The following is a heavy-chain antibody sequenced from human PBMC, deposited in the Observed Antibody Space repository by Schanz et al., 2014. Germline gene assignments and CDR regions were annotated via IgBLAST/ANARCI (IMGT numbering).Heavy chain of an antibody. Sequence: QVQLVQSGSEVKKPGDSVKVSCETSGYSFTKYGINWVRQAPGQGPELMGWINAHTGNTQYAQKFQGRVTMTRGTSLKTAYMEMTDLKFEDAGLYYCAIHYGDRPLWGQGTLIAVSS. CDR2: INAHTGNT. D-gene: IGHD4-17*01. J-gene: IGHJ4*02. CDR3: AIHYGDRPL. CDR1: GYSFTKYG. V-gene: IGHV1-18*01.